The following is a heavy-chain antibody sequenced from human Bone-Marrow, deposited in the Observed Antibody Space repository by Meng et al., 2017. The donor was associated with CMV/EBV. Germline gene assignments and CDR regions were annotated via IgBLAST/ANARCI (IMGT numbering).Heavy chain of an antibody. D-gene: IGHD5-18*01. CDR3: ARAKDTAMATGFDY. Sequence: GGFLRLSCAASGFTVSSNYMSWVRQAPGKGLEWVSVIYSGGSTYYADSVKGRFTISRDNSKNTLYLQMNSLIAEDTAVYYCARAKDTAMATGFDYWGQETLVTVSS. V-gene: IGHV3-53*01. CDR2: IYSGGST. CDR1: GFTVSSNY. J-gene: IGHJ4*02.